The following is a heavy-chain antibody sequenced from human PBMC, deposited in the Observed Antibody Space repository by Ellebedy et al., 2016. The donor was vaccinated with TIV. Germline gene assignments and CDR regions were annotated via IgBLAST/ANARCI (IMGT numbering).Heavy chain of an antibody. CDR3: ARTTTGRAYDFWSGYYTGGWFDP. CDR2: IYYSGST. V-gene: IGHV4-39*01. J-gene: IGHJ5*02. D-gene: IGHD3-3*01. CDR1: GGSISSSSYY. Sequence: SETLSLXCAVSGGSISSSSYYWGWIRQPPGKGLEWIGSIYYSGSTYYNPSLKSRVTISVDTSKNQFSLKLSSVTAADTAVYYCARTTTGRAYDFWSGYYTGGWFDPWGQGTLVTVSS.